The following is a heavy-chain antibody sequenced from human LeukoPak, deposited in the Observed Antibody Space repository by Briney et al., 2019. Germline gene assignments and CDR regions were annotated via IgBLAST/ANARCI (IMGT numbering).Heavy chain of an antibody. CDR3: AGVSESGNSDY. D-gene: IGHD4-23*01. V-gene: IGHV3-33*01. Sequence: GRSLRLSCAASGFSFTSHGMHWVRQAPGKGLEWVAVIWYDGTNKYYADSVKGRFTISRDTSNNMLYLQMNSLRAEDTAVYYCAGVSESGNSDYWGQGTLVTVSS. J-gene: IGHJ4*02. CDR2: IWYDGTNK. CDR1: GFSFTSHG.